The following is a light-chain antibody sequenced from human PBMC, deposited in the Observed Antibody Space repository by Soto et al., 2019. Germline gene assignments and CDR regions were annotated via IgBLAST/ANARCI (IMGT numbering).Light chain of an antibody. CDR1: QSVLYSSNNKNY. V-gene: IGKV4-1*01. Sequence: DIVMTQSPDSLAVSLGERATINCKSSQSVLYSSNNKNYLAWYQQIPGQPPKLLIYWASTRESGVPDRFSGSGSGTDFTLTISSLKAEDVAVYYCQQYSSTPYTFGHGTKLEIK. CDR2: WAS. CDR3: QQYSSTPYT. J-gene: IGKJ2*01.